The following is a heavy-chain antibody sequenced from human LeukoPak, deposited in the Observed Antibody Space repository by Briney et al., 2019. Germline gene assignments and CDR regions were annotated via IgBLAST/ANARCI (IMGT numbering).Heavy chain of an antibody. D-gene: IGHD6-19*01. CDR2: LSYDGKNV. CDR1: GFTFSMNG. J-gene: IGHJ4*02. V-gene: IGHV3-30*03. CDR3: ARDGVSSGWPLDF. Sequence: SGRSLRLSCTASGFTFSMNGMHWVRQAPGKGPEWVAVLSYDGKNVRYADSVKGRFTISRDNYKHTLYLQMNSLRPGDTAVYYCARDGVSSGWPLDFWGEGTLVTVS.